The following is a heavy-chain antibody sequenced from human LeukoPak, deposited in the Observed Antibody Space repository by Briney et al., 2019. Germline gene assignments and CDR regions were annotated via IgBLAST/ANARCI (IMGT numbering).Heavy chain of an antibody. CDR3: ARDRGSYYTHFDY. J-gene: IGHJ4*02. CDR2: IYYSGST. V-gene: IGHV4-59*01. CDR1: GFTFDDYG. D-gene: IGHD1-26*01. Sequence: GSLRLSCAASGFTFDDYGMSWIRQPPGKGLEWIGYIYYSGSTNYNPSLKSRVTISVDTSKNQFSLKLSSVTAADTAVYYCARDRGSYYTHFDYWGQGTLVTVSS.